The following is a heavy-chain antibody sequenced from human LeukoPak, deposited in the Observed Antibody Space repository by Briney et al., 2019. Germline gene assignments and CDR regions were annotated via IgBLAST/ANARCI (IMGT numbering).Heavy chain of an antibody. D-gene: IGHD6-13*01. CDR1: GFTFSNYA. V-gene: IGHV3-23*01. Sequence: GGSLRLSCAASGFTFSNYAMGWVRQAPGKGLEWVSAITDSGGDTYYADSVKGRFTISRDNSQNTLYLQMNSLRAEDTAVYYCPKGSAAARPYYFDYWGQGILVTVSS. J-gene: IGHJ4*02. CDR2: ITDSGGDT. CDR3: PKGSAAARPYYFDY.